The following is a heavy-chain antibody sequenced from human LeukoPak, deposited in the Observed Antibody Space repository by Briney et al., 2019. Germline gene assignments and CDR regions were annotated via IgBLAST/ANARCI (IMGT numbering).Heavy chain of an antibody. CDR3: ARDVGYSYGLYYFDY. CDR1: GYTFTSYY. Sequence: ASVKVSCKASGYTFTSYYMHWVRQAPGQGLEWMGIINPSGGSTSYAQKFQGRVTMTRDMSTSTVYMELSSLRSEDTAVYYCARDVGYSYGLYYFDYWGQGTLVTVSS. D-gene: IGHD5-18*01. V-gene: IGHV1-46*01. CDR2: INPSGGST. J-gene: IGHJ4*02.